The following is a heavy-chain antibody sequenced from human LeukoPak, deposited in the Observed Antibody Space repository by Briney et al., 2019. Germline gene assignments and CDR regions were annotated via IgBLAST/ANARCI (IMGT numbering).Heavy chain of an antibody. D-gene: IGHD1-1*01. CDR3: ARVRYTRLTSGYYYMDV. CDR2: IYHSGST. J-gene: IGHJ6*03. Sequence: SETLSLTCTVSGYSISSGYYWGWIRQPPGKGLEWIGSIYHSGSTYYNPSLKSRVTISVDTSKNQFSLKLSSVTAADTAVYYCARVRYTRLTSGYYYMDVWGKGTTVTISS. CDR1: GYSISSGYY. V-gene: IGHV4-38-2*02.